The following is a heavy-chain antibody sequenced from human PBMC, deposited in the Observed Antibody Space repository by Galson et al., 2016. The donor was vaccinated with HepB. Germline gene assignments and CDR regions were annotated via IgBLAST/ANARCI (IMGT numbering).Heavy chain of an antibody. CDR2: ISYDGSNK. Sequence: SLRLSCAASGFTFSAYSMNWVRQAPGKGLEWVAVISYDGSNKFYGDSGKGRFTISRDNSKNMLYLQMNDVRTEDTAVYFCARGRVSSFNTYWYFDLWGHGTLVTVSS. D-gene: IGHD6-13*01. J-gene: IGHJ2*01. CDR1: GFTFSAYS. V-gene: IGHV3-30*03. CDR3: ARGRVSSFNTYWYFDL.